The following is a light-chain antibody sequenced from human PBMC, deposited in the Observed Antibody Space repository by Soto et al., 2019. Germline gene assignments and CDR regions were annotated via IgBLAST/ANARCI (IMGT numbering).Light chain of an antibody. V-gene: IGKV3D-15*01. CDR2: DAS. CDR1: QSIRSN. J-gene: IGKJ5*01. Sequence: IVMTQSPATLSVSPGERVSFSCRASQSIRSNLAWYQHKPGQAPRLLISDASAGATGIPARFSGSGSGTEFTLTINSLQSEDFAVYYCQQRSNWPPITFGQGTRLEIK. CDR3: QQRSNWPPIT.